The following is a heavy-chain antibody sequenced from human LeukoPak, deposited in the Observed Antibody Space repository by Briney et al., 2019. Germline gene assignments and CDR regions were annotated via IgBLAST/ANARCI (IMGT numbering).Heavy chain of an antibody. CDR3: ARAPYYYDSSGYYRDY. D-gene: IGHD3-22*01. CDR2: IIPIFGTA. Sequence: SVKVSCKASGGTFSSYAISWVRQARGQGLEWMGGIIPIFGTANYAQKFQGRVTITADESTSTAYMELSSLRSEDTAVYYCARAPYYYDSSGYYRDYWGQGTLVTVSS. J-gene: IGHJ4*02. V-gene: IGHV1-69*13. CDR1: GGTFSSYA.